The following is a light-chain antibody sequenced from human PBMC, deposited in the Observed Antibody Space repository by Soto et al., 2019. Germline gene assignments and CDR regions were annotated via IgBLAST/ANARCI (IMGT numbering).Light chain of an antibody. CDR3: SSYAASNNFYFV. CDR1: SSDVGGYNY. Sequence: QCALTQPPSASGSPGQSVTISCTGNSSDVGGYNYVSWYQQYPGRAPKLMIYEVTKRPSGVPDRFSGSKSGNTASLTVSGLQAEDEADYYCSSYAASNNFYFVFGGGTKLTVL. V-gene: IGLV2-8*01. CDR2: EVT. J-gene: IGLJ3*02.